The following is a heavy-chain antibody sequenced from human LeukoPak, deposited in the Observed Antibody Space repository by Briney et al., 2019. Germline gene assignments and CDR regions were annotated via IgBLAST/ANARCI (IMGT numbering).Heavy chain of an antibody. D-gene: IGHD3-22*01. V-gene: IGHV4-59*08. CDR3: ARHEDYYDSSGYYSQ. CDR2: IYYSGST. J-gene: IGHJ1*01. CDR1: GGSISSYY. Sequence: KTSETLSLTRTVSGGSISSYYWSWIRQPPGKGLEWIGYIYYSGSTNYNPSLKSRVTISVDTSKNQFSLKLSSVTAADTAVYYCARHEDYYDSSGYYSQWGQGTLVTVSS.